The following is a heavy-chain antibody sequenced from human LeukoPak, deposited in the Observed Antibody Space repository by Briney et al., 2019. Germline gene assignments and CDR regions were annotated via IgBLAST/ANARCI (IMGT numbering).Heavy chain of an antibody. CDR3: ARGPTKYYYDSSGYYGY. CDR1: GCTFTSYD. CDR2: MNPNSGNT. Sequence: ASVKVSCKASGCTFTSYDINWVRQATGQGLEWMGWMNPNSGNTGYAQKFQGRVTMTRNTSISTAYMELSSLRSEDTAVYYCARGPTKYYYDSSGYYGYWGQGTLVTVSS. D-gene: IGHD3-22*01. J-gene: IGHJ4*02. V-gene: IGHV1-8*01.